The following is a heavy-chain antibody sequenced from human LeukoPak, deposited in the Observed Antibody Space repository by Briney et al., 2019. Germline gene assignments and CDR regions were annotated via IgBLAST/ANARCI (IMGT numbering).Heavy chain of an antibody. V-gene: IGHV3-23*01. D-gene: IGHD4-17*01. J-gene: IGHJ4*02. CDR1: GFTFSSYA. CDR2: ISGSGSST. Sequence: GGSLRLSCAASGFTFSSYAMSWVRQAPGKGLEWVSAISGSGSSTYYADSVKGRFTISRDNSKNTLYLQMNSLRAEDTAVYYCAKMHGDYEYYFDYWGQGTLVTVSS. CDR3: AKMHGDYEYYFDY.